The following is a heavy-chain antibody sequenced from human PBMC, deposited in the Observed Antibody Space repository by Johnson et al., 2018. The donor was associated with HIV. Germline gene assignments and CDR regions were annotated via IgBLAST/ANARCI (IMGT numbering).Heavy chain of an antibody. V-gene: IGHV3-30*18. J-gene: IGHJ3*02. CDR2: ISYDGSNK. CDR1: GFTFSNAW. Sequence: QVQLVESGGGMVQPGGSLRLSCAASGFTFSNAWMSWVRQAPGKGLAWVAVISYDGSNKYYADSVKGGVTISRDNSKITLYLQMNSLRAEDTAVYYCAKALLLTTATSRDAFDIWGQGTMVTVSS. CDR3: AKALLLTTATSRDAFDI. D-gene: IGHD4-17*01.